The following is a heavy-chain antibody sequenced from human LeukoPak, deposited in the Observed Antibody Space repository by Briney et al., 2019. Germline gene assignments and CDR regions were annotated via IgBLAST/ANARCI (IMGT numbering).Heavy chain of an antibody. CDR3: AFTSGSYYYYYGMDA. V-gene: IGHV3-30*03. J-gene: IGHJ6*02. Sequence: PGRSLRLSCAASGFTFSSYGMHWVRQAPGKGLEWVAVISYDGSNKYYADSVKGRFTISRDNSKNTLYLQMNSLRAEDTAVYYCAFTSGSYYYYYGMDAWGQGTTVTVSS. CDR1: GFTFSSYG. D-gene: IGHD1-26*01. CDR2: ISYDGSNK.